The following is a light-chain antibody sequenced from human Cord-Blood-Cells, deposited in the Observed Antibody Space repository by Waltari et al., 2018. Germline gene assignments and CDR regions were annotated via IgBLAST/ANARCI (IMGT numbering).Light chain of an antibody. Sequence: SVLTPTPSASWTPRQRVTISCSGSSSNIGSNTVNSYQQLPGTAPKLLIYSNNQRPSGVPDRFSGSKSGTSASLAISGLQSEDEADYYCAAWDDSLNGWVFGGGTKLTVL. CDR1: SSNIGSNT. J-gene: IGLJ3*02. V-gene: IGLV1-44*01. CDR2: SNN. CDR3: AAWDDSLNGWV.